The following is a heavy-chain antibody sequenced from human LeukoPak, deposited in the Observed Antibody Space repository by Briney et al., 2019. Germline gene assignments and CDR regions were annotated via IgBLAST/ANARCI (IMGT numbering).Heavy chain of an antibody. V-gene: IGHV3-7*03. CDR1: GFAFSSYW. CDR3: ARGDYYGSGSYYHDAFDI. CDR2: IKPDGSEK. Sequence: GGSLRLSCAASGFAFSSYWMSWVRQAPGKGLEWVANIKPDGSEKHYVDSVKGRLTIARDNAKNSLFLQMNSLRAEDTAVYYCARGDYYGSGSYYHDAFDIWGQGTMVTVSS. D-gene: IGHD3-10*01. J-gene: IGHJ3*02.